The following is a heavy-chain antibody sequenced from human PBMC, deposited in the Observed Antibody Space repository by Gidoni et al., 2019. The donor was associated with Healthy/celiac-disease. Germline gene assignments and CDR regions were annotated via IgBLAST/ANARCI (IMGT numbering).Heavy chain of an antibody. J-gene: IGHJ6*02. CDR3: AKGPGYCTNGVCFLGGMDV. V-gene: IGHV3-23*01. CDR1: GFTFSSYA. Sequence: EVQLLESGGGLVQPGGSLRLSCAASGFTFSSYAMSWVRQAPGKGLGWVSAISGSGGSTYYADSVKGRFTISRDNSKNTLYLQMNSLRAEDTAVYYCAKGPGYCTNGVCFLGGMDVWGQGTTVTVSS. CDR2: ISGSGGST. D-gene: IGHD2-8*01.